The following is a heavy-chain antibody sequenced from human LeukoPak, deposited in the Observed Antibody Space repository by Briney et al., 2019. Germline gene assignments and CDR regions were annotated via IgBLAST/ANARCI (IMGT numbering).Heavy chain of an antibody. CDR2: IYTSGST. Sequence: RTSETLSLTCTVSGGSISSGSYYWSWIRQPAGKGLEWIGRIYTSGSTNYNPSLKSRVTISVDTSKNQFSLKLSSVTAADTAVYYCARLTFGNDAFDIWGQGTMVTVSS. CDR3: ARLTFGNDAFDI. D-gene: IGHD3-16*01. J-gene: IGHJ3*02. CDR1: GGSISSGSYY. V-gene: IGHV4-61*02.